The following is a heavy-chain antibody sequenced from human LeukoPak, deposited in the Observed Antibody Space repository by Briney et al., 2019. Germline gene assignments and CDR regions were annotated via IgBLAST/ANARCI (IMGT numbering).Heavy chain of an antibody. CDR2: ISSSATTI. CDR3: ARGIPLDC. V-gene: IGHV3-48*04. J-gene: IGHJ4*02. CDR1: GFTFSRSG. Sequence: PGGSLRLSCAASGFTFSRSGMHWVRQAPGKGLEWVCYISSSATTIYYADSVKGRFTISRDNGKNSLYLQMNSLRAEDTAVYYCARGIPLDCWGQGTLVTVSS.